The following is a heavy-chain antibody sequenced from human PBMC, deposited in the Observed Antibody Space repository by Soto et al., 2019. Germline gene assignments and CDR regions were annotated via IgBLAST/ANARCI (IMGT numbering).Heavy chain of an antibody. CDR1: GFTFSSYG. J-gene: IGHJ4*02. CDR3: AKDLEAVAATPSLWY. D-gene: IGHD2-15*01. Sequence: GGSLRLSCAASGFTFSSYGMHWVRQAPGKGLEWVAVISYDGSNKYYADSVKGRFTISRDNSKNTLYLQMNSLRAEDTAVYYCAKDLEAVAATPSLWYWGQGTLVTVSS. CDR2: ISYDGSNK. V-gene: IGHV3-30*18.